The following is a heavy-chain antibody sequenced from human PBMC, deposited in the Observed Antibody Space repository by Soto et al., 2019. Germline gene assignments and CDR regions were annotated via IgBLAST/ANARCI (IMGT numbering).Heavy chain of an antibody. V-gene: IGHV4-30-2*01. J-gene: IGHJ5*02. D-gene: IGHD2-15*01. CDR3: ARLGNCRGGSCYPNWFDP. Sequence: NPSETLSLTCAVSGGSISSGDYSWSWIRQPPGKGLEWVGYIYQSGSAYYNPSLKSRVTISLDRSKNHFSLKLTSVTAADTAVYYCARLGNCRGGSCYPNWFDPWGQGTLVTVSS. CDR2: IYQSGSA. CDR1: GGSISSGDYS.